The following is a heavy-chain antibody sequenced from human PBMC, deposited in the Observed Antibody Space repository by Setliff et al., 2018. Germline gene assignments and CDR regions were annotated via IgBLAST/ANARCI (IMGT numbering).Heavy chain of an antibody. D-gene: IGHD6-13*01. CDR2: ISNGGGAV. CDR1: GFTFSNYE. V-gene: IGHV3-48*03. Sequence: GESLKISCVASGFTFSNYEFNWVRQAPGKGLEWISYISNGGGAVKYADSVKGRFTISRDNAKKSVYLRLTSLRAEDTAVYFCARFQGTVSTTGYHMDAWGKGTTVTVSS. J-gene: IGHJ6*03. CDR3: ARFQGTVSTTGYHMDA.